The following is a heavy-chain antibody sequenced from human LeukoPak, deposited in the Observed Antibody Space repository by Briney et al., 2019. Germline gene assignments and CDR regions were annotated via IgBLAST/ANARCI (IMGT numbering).Heavy chain of an antibody. CDR3: ASNDILGYFDY. Sequence: PSETLSLTCTVSGGSISSHYWSWIRQPPGKGLEWVGYISDSGSTTYNPSLKSRVTISVDTSKNQFSLKLSSVTAADTAVYYCASNDILGYFDYWGQGTLVTVSS. CDR1: GGSISSHY. D-gene: IGHD3-9*01. J-gene: IGHJ4*02. CDR2: ISDSGST. V-gene: IGHV4-59*11.